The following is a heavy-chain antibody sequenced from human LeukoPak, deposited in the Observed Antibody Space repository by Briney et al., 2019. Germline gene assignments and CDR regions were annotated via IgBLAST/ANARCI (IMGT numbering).Heavy chain of an antibody. CDR1: GFTFGTYW. CDR2: IREDGS. V-gene: IGHV3-7*01. Sequence: GGSLRLSCAASGFTFGTYWMAWVRQGPGKGLEWVASIREDGSDYVASMKGRFAISRNNAKNSVYLQMNSLRAEDTAVYYCARDLNWGHFDYWGQGTLVTVSS. D-gene: IGHD7-27*01. J-gene: IGHJ4*02. CDR3: ARDLNWGHFDY.